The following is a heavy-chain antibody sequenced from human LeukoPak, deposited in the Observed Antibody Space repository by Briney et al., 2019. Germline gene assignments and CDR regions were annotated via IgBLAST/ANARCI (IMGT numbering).Heavy chain of an antibody. CDR3: ARSERLLQAPFDP. Sequence: PSETLSLTCAVYGGSFRGCYWSWIRQSPGKGLEWIGEINHSGTTNYNPSLKSRVTISVDTSKNQFSLKLTSMTAEDTAVYYCARSERLLQAPFDPWGRGTLVTVSS. V-gene: IGHV4-34*01. CDR1: GGSFRGCY. D-gene: IGHD3-3*01. CDR2: INHSGTT. J-gene: IGHJ5*02.